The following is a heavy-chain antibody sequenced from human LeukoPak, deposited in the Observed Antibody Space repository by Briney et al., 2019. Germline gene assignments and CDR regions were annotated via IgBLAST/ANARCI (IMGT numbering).Heavy chain of an antibody. J-gene: IGHJ4*02. Sequence: GGSLRLSCAASGFTFSSYAMSWVRQAPGKGLEWVSAISGSGGSTYYADSVKGRFTISRDNSKNTLYLQMNSLRAEDMAVYYCAKVGPGIAAAGDYFDYWGQGTLVTVSS. CDR1: GFTFSSYA. CDR2: ISGSGGST. D-gene: IGHD6-13*01. V-gene: IGHV3-23*01. CDR3: AKVGPGIAAAGDYFDY.